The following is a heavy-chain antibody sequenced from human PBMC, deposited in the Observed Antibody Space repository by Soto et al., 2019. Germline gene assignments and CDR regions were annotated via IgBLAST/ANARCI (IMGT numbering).Heavy chain of an antibody. CDR2: INAGNGNT. CDR1: GYTFTSYA. CDR3: ASAFAVAGAFDY. D-gene: IGHD6-19*01. Sequence: ASVKGSCKXSGYTFTSYAMHWVRQAPGQRLEWMGWINAGNGNTKYSQKFQGRVTITRDTSASTAYMELSSLRSEDTAVYYCASAFAVAGAFDYWGQGTLVTVSS. V-gene: IGHV1-3*01. J-gene: IGHJ4*02.